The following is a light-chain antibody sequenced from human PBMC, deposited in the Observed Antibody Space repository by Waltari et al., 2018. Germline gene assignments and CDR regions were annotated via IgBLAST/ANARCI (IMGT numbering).Light chain of an antibody. CDR3: QQYGYSPST. J-gene: IGKJ3*01. CDR2: AAS. V-gene: IGKV3-20*01. Sequence: EIVLTQSPGTLSLSPGDRATLSCRASQRVNSNYVTWYQQKPGQAPKVLIYAASSRATGIPDRFSGRGSGTDFTLTITRLEPEDFAVYYCQQYGYSPSTFGPGTTVDFK. CDR1: QRVNSNY.